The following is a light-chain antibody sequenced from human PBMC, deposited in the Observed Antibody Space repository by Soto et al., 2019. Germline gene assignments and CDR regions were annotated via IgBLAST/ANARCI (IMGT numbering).Light chain of an antibody. J-gene: IGLJ3*02. Sequence: QSALTQPASVSGSPGQSITISCTGTSSDVGGYNYVSWYQQHPGKAPKLMIYEVSNRPSGVSNRFSGSKSGNTASLTISGLQAEDEAYYDCSSFTRINTWVFGGGTKLTVL. V-gene: IGLV2-14*01. CDR2: EVS. CDR1: SSDVGGYNY. CDR3: SSFTRINTWV.